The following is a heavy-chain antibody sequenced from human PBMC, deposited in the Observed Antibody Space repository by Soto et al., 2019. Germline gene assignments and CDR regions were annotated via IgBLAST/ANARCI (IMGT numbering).Heavy chain of an antibody. CDR2: ISYDVSNK. V-gene: IGHV3-30*18. D-gene: IGHD6-6*01. CDR1: GFTFSSYG. Sequence: HPGGSLRLSCAASGFTFSSYGMHWVRQAPGKGLEWVAVISYDVSNKYYADSVKGRFTISRDNSKNTLYLQMNSLRAEDTAVYYCAKELVRIAACPDYYGMDVWGQGTRVTVSS. J-gene: IGHJ6*02. CDR3: AKELVRIAACPDYYGMDV.